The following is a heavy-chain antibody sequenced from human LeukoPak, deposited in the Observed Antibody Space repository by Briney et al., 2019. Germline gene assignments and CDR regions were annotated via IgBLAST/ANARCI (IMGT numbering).Heavy chain of an antibody. V-gene: IGHV3-30*19. CDR2: ISYDGSNK. Sequence: PGGSLRLSCAASGFTFSSYGMHWVRQAPGKGLEWVAVISYDGSNKYYADSVKGRFTISRDNSKNTLYLQMNSLRAEDTAVYYCARDWAAGSNWFDPWGQGTLVTVSS. CDR1: GFTFSSYG. J-gene: IGHJ5*02. CDR3: ARDWAAGSNWFDP. D-gene: IGHD6-13*01.